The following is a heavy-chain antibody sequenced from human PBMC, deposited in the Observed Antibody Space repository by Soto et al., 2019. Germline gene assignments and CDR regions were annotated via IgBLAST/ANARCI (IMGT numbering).Heavy chain of an antibody. J-gene: IGHJ4*02. CDR2: IYSGGST. D-gene: IGHD5-18*01. Sequence: GGSLRLSCAASGFTVSSNYMSWVRQAPGKGLEWVSVIYSGGSTYYADSVKGRFTISRDNSKNTLYLQMNSLRAEDTAVYYCASAYSYGYIDYWGQGTLVTVSS. CDR1: GFTVSSNY. V-gene: IGHV3-53*01. CDR3: ASAYSYGYIDY.